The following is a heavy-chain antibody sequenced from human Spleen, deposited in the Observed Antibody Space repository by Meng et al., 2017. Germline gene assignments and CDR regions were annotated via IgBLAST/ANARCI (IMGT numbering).Heavy chain of an antibody. CDR2: INPKSGDT. CDR1: GYTFPDYW. Sequence: VRGVQSGAEVKKPGASVKVSCKASGYTFPDYWLHWVRRAPGQGLEWMGRINPKSGDTHYAQRFQGRVTMTGDTSISTAYMELSGLRSDDTAMYYCARDEDISAAGKLFGDYWGQGTPVTVSS. V-gene: IGHV1-2*06. CDR3: ARDEDISAAGKLFGDY. J-gene: IGHJ4*02. D-gene: IGHD6-25*01.